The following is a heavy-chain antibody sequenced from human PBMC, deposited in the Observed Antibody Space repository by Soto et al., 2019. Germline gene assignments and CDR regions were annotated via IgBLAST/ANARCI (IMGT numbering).Heavy chain of an antibody. CDR3: AKLGSISWSPHYYFDY. J-gene: IGHJ4*02. D-gene: IGHD3-10*01. Sequence: EVQLLESGGGLVQPGGSLRLSCAASGFTFNNYAMGWVRQTPGKGLEWFTAITGSGTDTYYADSVKGRFTISRDNSKNTLSLQMNSLRADDTAVYYCAKLGSISWSPHYYFDYWGQGTLVTVSS. CDR1: GFTFNNYA. V-gene: IGHV3-23*01. CDR2: ITGSGTDT.